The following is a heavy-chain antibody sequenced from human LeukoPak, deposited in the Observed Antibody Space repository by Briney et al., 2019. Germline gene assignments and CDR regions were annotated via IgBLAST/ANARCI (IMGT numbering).Heavy chain of an antibody. Sequence: GESLKISCKGSGYSFTSYWIGWVRQMSGKGLEWMGVIYPGDSDTRYSPSFQGQVTISVDKSISTAYLQWSSLKASDTAMYYCARRGGGSTGGFYFDYWGQGSLVTVSS. CDR3: ARRGGGSTGGFYFDY. J-gene: IGHJ4*02. CDR2: IYPGDSDT. CDR1: GYSFTSYW. D-gene: IGHD1-1*01. V-gene: IGHV5-51*01.